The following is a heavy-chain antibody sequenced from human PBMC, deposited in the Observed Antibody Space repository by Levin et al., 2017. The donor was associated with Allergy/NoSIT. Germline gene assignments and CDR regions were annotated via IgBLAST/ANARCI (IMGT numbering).Heavy chain of an antibody. CDR3: ARYSSGWGGVPHGMDV. J-gene: IGHJ6*02. CDR1: GGSISSSY. D-gene: IGHD6-19*01. V-gene: IGHV4-59*01. CDR2: IYYSGST. Sequence: SQTLSLTCTVSGGSISSSYWSWIRQPPGKGLEWIGYIYYSGSTNYNPSLKSRVTISVDTSKNQFSLKLSSVTAADTAVYYCARYSSGWGGVPHGMDVWGQGTTVTVSS.